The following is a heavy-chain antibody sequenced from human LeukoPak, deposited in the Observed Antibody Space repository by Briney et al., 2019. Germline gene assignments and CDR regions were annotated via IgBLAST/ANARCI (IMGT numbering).Heavy chain of an antibody. D-gene: IGHD5-12*01. Sequence: ASVKVSCKVSGYTLTELSMHWVRQAPGKGLEWMGGFDPEDGETIYAQKFQGRVTMTEDTSTDTAYMELSSLRSEDTAVYYCARDFEDLYSGYERSYYFDYWGQGTLVTVSS. CDR1: GYTLTELS. CDR3: ARDFEDLYSGYERSYYFDY. V-gene: IGHV1-24*01. J-gene: IGHJ4*02. CDR2: FDPEDGET.